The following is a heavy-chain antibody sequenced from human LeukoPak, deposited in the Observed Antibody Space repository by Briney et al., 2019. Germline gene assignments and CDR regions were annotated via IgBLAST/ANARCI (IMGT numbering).Heavy chain of an antibody. Sequence: SETLSLTCTVSGGSISITNYYWGWIRQPPGKGLEWIGNIYYSGSTYYNPPLKSRVTISVDTSKNQFSLKLSSVTAADTAVYYCARHIPGFDYWGQGTLVTVSS. V-gene: IGHV4-39*01. J-gene: IGHJ4*02. CDR2: IYYSGST. CDR1: GGSISITNYY. D-gene: IGHD1-14*01. CDR3: ARHIPGFDY.